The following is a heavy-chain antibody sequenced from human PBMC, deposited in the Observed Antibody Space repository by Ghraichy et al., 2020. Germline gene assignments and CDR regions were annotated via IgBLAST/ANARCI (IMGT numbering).Heavy chain of an antibody. CDR1: GGSISSSSFS. CDR2: IYHSGTT. CDR3: ARAPYDDDGFYDDGFDV. D-gene: IGHD3-22*01. Sequence: SQTLSLTCAVSGGSISSSSFSWSWIRQPPGKGLEWIGYIYHSGTTYYNPSLKSRVTISLDDSKNQFSLKLSSVTAADTAVYYCARAPYDDDGFYDDGFDVWGQGIMFTLSS. V-gene: IGHV4-30-2*01. J-gene: IGHJ3*01.